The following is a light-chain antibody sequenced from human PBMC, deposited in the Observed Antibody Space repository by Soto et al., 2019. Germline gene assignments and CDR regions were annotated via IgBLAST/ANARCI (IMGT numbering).Light chain of an antibody. CDR3: QQYGTSPRT. Sequence: ETVLTQSPGTLSLSPGERATLSCRASQSVSSNYLAWYQQKPGQAPRLVIYDASKRATGIPDRFSGSGSGTGFALTISRLEPEDFAVYYCQQYGTSPRTFGQGTQV. CDR2: DAS. V-gene: IGKV3-20*01. CDR1: QSVSSNY. J-gene: IGKJ1*01.